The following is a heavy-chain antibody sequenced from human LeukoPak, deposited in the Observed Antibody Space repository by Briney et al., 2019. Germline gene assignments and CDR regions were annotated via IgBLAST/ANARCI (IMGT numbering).Heavy chain of an antibody. CDR3: AKVPVVGATNFPFDY. J-gene: IGHJ4*02. V-gene: IGHV3-23*01. Sequence: PGGYLRLSCAASGFTFSSYAMSWVRQAPGKGLEWVSAISGSGGSTYYADSVKGRFTISRDNSKNTLYLQMNSLRAEDTAVYYCAKVPVVGATNFPFDYWGQGTLVTVSS. D-gene: IGHD1-26*01. CDR1: GFTFSSYA. CDR2: ISGSGGST.